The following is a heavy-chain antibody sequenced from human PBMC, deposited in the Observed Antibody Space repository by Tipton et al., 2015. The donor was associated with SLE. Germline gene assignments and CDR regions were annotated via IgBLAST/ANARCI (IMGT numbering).Heavy chain of an antibody. CDR2: IYDSGST. J-gene: IGHJ4*02. Sequence: TLSLTCIVSGGSISTYFWTWIRQPPGKGLEWIGNIYDSGSTNYNPTLKRRVTISLDTSKNQFSLKLSSVTAADTAVYYCARGGLYWLDWGQGTLVTVSS. V-gene: IGHV4-59*01. D-gene: IGHD2-8*02. CDR3: ARGGLYWLD. CDR1: GGSISTYF.